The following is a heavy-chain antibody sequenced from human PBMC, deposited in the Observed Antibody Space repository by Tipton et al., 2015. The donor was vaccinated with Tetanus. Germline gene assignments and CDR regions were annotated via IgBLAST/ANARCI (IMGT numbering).Heavy chain of an antibody. Sequence: QLVQSGAEVIKPGDYLKISCRGSGCSFTDYWIDWVRQMPGKGLEWMGIIFPGDSDTKYSPSVQGQVTISADKSINTAYLQWSSLKAPVIAVVYCARSYSSASYWYFDLWGRGALVSVSS. CDR3: ARSYSSASYWYFDL. D-gene: IGHD6-19*01. V-gene: IGHV5-51*03. J-gene: IGHJ2*01. CDR2: IFPGDSDT. CDR1: GCSFTDYW.